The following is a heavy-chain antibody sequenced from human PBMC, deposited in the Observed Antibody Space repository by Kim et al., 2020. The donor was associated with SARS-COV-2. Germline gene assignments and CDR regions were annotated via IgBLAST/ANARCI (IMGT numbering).Heavy chain of an antibody. CDR3: ARDSSSRYYYDSSGAFDI. D-gene: IGHD3-22*01. Sequence: GALRLSCAASGFTFSSYAMHWVRQAPGKGLEWVAVISYDGSNKYYADSVKGRFTISRDNSKNTLYLQMNSLRAEDTAVYYCARDSSSRYYYDSSGAFDIWGQGTMVTVSS. CDR1: GFTFSSYA. J-gene: IGHJ3*02. CDR2: ISYDGSNK. V-gene: IGHV3-30-3*01.